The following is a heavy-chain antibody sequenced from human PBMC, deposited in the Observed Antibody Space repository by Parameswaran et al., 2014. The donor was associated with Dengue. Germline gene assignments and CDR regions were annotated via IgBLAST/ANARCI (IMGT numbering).Heavy chain of an antibody. V-gene: IGHV4-34*01. Sequence: PGKGLEWIGEINHSGSTNYNPSLKSRVTISVDTSKNQFSLKLSSVTAADTAVYYCARYSKVTTPSPLLSYYGMDVWGQGTTVTVSS. J-gene: IGHJ6*02. CDR3: ARYSKVTTPSPLLSYYGMDV. D-gene: IGHD4-11*01. CDR2: INHSGST.